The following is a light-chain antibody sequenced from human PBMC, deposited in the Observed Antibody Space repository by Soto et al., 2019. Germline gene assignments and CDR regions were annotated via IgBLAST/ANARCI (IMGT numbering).Light chain of an antibody. CDR1: SSDDGGSDH. Sequence: QSALTQPASVSGSPGQSITVSCTGTSSDDGGSDHVNWYQQHPGKAPKLMIFDVSNRPSGVSTRFSGSKSGNAASLTISGLQAEDEADYYCNSYTSSSTYVFGTGTKLTVL. CDR3: NSYTSSSTYV. V-gene: IGLV2-14*03. CDR2: DVS. J-gene: IGLJ1*01.